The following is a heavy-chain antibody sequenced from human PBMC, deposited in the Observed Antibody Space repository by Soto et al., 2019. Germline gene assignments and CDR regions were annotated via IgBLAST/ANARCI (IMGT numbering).Heavy chain of an antibody. CDR1: ALTLDEYG. D-gene: IGHD6-25*01. Sequence: GRSLRLSCAASALTLDEYGMSWVRQAPGKRMEWVSGINWNGGSTGYADSVKGRFTISRDNAKNSLYLQMNSLRAEDTALYYCARNTFPEIGFRQRDYYYGNDDWCPGPT. V-gene: IGHV3-20*04. CDR2: INWNGGST. CDR3: ARNTFPEIGFRQRDYYYGNDD. J-gene: IGHJ6*02.